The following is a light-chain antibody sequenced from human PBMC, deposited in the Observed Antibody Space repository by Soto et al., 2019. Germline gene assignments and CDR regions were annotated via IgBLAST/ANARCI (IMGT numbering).Light chain of an antibody. J-gene: IGLJ1*01. Sequence: QSVRTQPPPVSGAPGRRVTISCTGSNSNIGAGYDVHWYQHLPGTAPKLLIYGNSNRPSGVPDRFSGSKSGTSASLTITGLQAEDEADYYCQSYGDSLSGYVFGTGTKVTVL. CDR1: NSNIGAGYD. CDR2: GNS. CDR3: QSYGDSLSGYV. V-gene: IGLV1-40*01.